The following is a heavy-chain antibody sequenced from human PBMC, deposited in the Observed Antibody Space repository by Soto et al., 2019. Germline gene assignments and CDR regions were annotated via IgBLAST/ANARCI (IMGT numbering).Heavy chain of an antibody. D-gene: IGHD3-10*01. CDR1: GVSFNNNG. Sequence: QVQLVQSGAEVKKPGSSVKVSCKTSGVSFNNNGIGWVRQAPGLGLEWMGGVSPPFRTSNYARKCQGRISITADESTRTVNMELSSLTSEDTAQYYCARVLYYGSGSYSPYGMDVWGQGNTVTVSS. CDR2: VSPPFRTS. V-gene: IGHV1-69*01. J-gene: IGHJ6*02. CDR3: ARVLYYGSGSYSPYGMDV.